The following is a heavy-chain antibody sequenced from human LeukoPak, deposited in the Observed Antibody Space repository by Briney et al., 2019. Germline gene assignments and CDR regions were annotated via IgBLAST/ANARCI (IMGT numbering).Heavy chain of an antibody. D-gene: IGHD4-17*01. CDR3: ARDLQRSVTTSL. Sequence: ASVMVSCKASGYTFTGYYMHWVRQAPGQGLEWMGWINPNSGGTNYAQKFQGRVTMTRDTSISTAYMELSRLRSDDTAVYYCARDLQRSVTTSLWGQGTLVTVSS. J-gene: IGHJ4*02. V-gene: IGHV1-2*02. CDR2: INPNSGGT. CDR1: GYTFTGYY.